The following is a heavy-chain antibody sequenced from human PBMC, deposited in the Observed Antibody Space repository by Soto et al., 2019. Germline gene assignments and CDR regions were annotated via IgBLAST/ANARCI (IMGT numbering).Heavy chain of an antibody. Sequence: QVQLVESGGGVVQPGTSLRLSCVASGFTFSGFAMHWVRQAPGKGLEWVAIIWYDGSDKYYADSVKGRFTISRDNSKSTLFLDMESLRAEDTAVYYCARSVNSYDRGVGWIDRWGQGTLVTISS. CDR1: GFTFSGFA. CDR2: IWYDGSDK. J-gene: IGHJ5*02. CDR3: ARSVNSYDRGVGWIDR. D-gene: IGHD3-22*01. V-gene: IGHV3-33*01.